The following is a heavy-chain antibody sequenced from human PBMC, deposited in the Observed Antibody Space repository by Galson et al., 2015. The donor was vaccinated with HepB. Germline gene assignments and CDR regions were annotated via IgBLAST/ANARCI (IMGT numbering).Heavy chain of an antibody. CDR1: GGSISRSSYY. J-gene: IGHJ4*02. CDR3: ARDHPYHDFWSGYSKYYFDC. Sequence: LSLTCTVSGGSISRSSYYWGWVRQPPGKGLEWIGGINYSGSTYYNPSLKSRVTISIDTSKKQFSLKLTSVTAADTAVYYCARDHPYHDFWSGYSKYYFDCWGQGTLVTVSS. D-gene: IGHD3-3*01. CDR2: INYSGST. V-gene: IGHV4-39*07.